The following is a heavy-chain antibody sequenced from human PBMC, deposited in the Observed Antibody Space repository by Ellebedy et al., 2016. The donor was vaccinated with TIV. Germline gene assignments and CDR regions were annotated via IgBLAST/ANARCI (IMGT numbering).Heavy chain of an antibody. CDR3: ARGGAGSSWFWRN. D-gene: IGHD6-19*01. V-gene: IGHV3-7*03. CDR1: GFAFDDDW. Sequence: PGGSLRLSCAASGFAFDDDWMTWVRQAPGKGLEWVANIQKHGGGKYYVDSVKGRFTISRDDTKNSLYLEMSSLTDDDTAVYYCARGGAGSSWFWRNWGQGTRVTVSS. J-gene: IGHJ4*02. CDR2: IQKHGGGK.